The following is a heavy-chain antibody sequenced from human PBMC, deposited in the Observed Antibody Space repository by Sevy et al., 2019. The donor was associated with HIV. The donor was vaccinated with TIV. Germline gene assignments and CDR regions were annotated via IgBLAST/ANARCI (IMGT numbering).Heavy chain of an antibody. V-gene: IGHV3-15*01. D-gene: IGHD2-8*01. J-gene: IGHJ3*02. CDR3: SAVKRVYAIMGYAFDI. CDR1: GFSFSNAW. CDR2: IKSKTDGGTT. Sequence: GGSLRLSCAASGFSFSNAWMSWVRQAPGKGLEWVGRIKSKTDGGTTDSAAPVKGRFTMSIDDSKNTLYLQMNSLKTEDTAVYYCSAVKRVYAIMGYAFDIWGQGTMVTVSS.